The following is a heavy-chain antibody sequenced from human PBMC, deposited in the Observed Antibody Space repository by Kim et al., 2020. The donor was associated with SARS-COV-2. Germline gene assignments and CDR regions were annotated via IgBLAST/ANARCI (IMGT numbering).Heavy chain of an antibody. CDR3: ARLASPNLDTAMVENWFDP. V-gene: IGHV5-51*01. J-gene: IGHJ5*02. CDR2: IYPGDSDT. Sequence: GESLKISCKGSGYSFTSYWIGWVRQMPGKGLEWMGIIYPGDSDTRYSPSFQGQVTISADKSISTAYLQWSSLKASDTAMYYCARLASPNLDTAMVENWFDPWGQGTLVTVSS. CDR1: GYSFTSYW. D-gene: IGHD5-18*01.